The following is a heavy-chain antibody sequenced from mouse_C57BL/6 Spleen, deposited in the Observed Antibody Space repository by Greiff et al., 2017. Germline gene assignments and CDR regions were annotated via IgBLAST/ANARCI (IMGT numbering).Heavy chain of an antibody. Sequence: VQLQQSGPELVKPGASVKISCKASGYTFTDYYMNWVKQSHGKSLEWIGDINPNNGGTSYNQKFKGKATLTVDKSSSTAYMELRSLTSEDSAVYYSARGEGVYEHYFDYWGQGTTLTVSS. CDR1: GYTFTDYY. CDR2: INPNNGGT. D-gene: IGHD2-3*01. V-gene: IGHV1-26*01. CDR3: ARGEGVYEHYFDY. J-gene: IGHJ2*01.